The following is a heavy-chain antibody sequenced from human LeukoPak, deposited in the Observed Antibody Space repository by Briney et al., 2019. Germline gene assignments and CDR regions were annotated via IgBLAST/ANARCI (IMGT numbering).Heavy chain of an antibody. D-gene: IGHD3-22*01. Sequence: GGSLRLSCAASGFTVSSNYMSWVRQAPGKGLEWVSVIYSGGSTYYADSVKGRFTISRDNSKNTLYLQMNSLRAEDTALYYCARDHDYESSGYYFDAFDIWGQGTMVTVSS. CDR2: IYSGGST. V-gene: IGHV3-53*05. CDR3: ARDHDYESSGYYFDAFDI. J-gene: IGHJ3*02. CDR1: GFTVSSNY.